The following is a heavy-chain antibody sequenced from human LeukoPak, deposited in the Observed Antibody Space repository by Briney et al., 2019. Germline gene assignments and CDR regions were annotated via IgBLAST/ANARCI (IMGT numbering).Heavy chain of an antibody. V-gene: IGHV4-61*02. CDR1: GGSISSGSYY. D-gene: IGHD3-3*01. CDR2: IYTSGST. Sequence: PSETLSLTCTVSGGSISSGSYYWSWIRQPAGKGLEWIGRIYTSGSTNYNPSLKNRVTISVDTSKNQFSLKLSSVTAADTAVYYCARGGDVFDFWSGYQPDNFDYWGQGTLVTVSS. CDR3: ARGGDVFDFWSGYQPDNFDY. J-gene: IGHJ4*02.